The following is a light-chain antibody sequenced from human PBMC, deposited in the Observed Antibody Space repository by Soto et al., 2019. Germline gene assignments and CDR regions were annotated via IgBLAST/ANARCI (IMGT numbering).Light chain of an antibody. CDR2: HVS. J-gene: IGLJ2*01. CDR1: SSDVGGYTY. Sequence: QSALTQPASVSGSPGQSITISCTGSSSDVGGYTYVSWYQQHPGKVPQLVIFHVSNRPSGVSDRFSGSKSGNTASLTISGLQAEDEGDYYCSSYTSGSTVVFGGGTKLTVL. CDR3: SSYTSGSTVV. V-gene: IGLV2-14*03.